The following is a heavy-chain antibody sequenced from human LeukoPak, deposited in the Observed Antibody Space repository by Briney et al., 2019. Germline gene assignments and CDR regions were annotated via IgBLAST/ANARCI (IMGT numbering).Heavy chain of an antibody. Sequence: GGSLRLSCAASGFTFSSFDMHWIRQPSGQGLEWVSTIGTASDTYYPGSVEGRFTLSRDNAKNSLYLQMNSLTAGDTAVYYCARGPPRGKYYYMDVWGKGTTVTVSS. CDR2: IGTASDT. CDR1: GFTFSSFD. D-gene: IGHD1-1*01. J-gene: IGHJ6*03. CDR3: ARGPPRGKYYYMDV. V-gene: IGHV3-13*01.